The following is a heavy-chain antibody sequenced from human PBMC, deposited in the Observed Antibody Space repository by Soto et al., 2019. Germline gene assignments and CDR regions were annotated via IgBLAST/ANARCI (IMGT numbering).Heavy chain of an antibody. CDR1: GGTFSSYA. V-gene: IGHV1-69*13. J-gene: IGHJ3*02. CDR3: ASTALWFWEYWYAFDI. CDR2: IIPIFGTA. D-gene: IGHD3-10*01. Sequence: ASVKVSCKASGGTFSSYAISWVRQAPGQGLEWMGWIIPIFGTANYAQEFQGRVTITADESTSTAYMELSSLRSEDTAGYYCASTALWFWEYWYAFDIWGQGTMVTVSS.